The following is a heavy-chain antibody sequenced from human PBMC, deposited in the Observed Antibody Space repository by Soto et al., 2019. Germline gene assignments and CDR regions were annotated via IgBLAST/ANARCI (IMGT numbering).Heavy chain of an antibody. V-gene: IGHV3-7*03. CDR3: ARDPGLRPARIRGLGWFDP. Sequence: EMQLVESGGGLVQPGGSLRLACTASGFTFSGYWMNWVRQAPGKGLEWVARIKQDGSEEHYVDSVKGRFTISRDNANNSVYRQMNSLSAEDTAVYSCARDPGLRPARIRGLGWFDPWGQGVLITVSS. CDR1: GFTFSGYW. J-gene: IGHJ5*02. D-gene: IGHD6-6*01. CDR2: IKQDGSEE.